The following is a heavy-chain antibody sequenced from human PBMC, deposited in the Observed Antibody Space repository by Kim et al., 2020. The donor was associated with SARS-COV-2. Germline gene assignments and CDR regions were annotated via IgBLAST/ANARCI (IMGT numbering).Heavy chain of an antibody. CDR3: ARAGGDTSWASDFDY. Sequence: SETLSLTCAVYGGSFSLYYWSWIRQPPGKGLEWIGEINHSGSTNYNPSLKRRVTISLDTSKNHLSLELTSVTAADTAVYYCARAGGDTSWASDFDYWGQGTLVTVSS. D-gene: IGHD5-18*01. CDR1: GGSFSLYY. CDR2: INHSGST. J-gene: IGHJ4*02. V-gene: IGHV4-34*01.